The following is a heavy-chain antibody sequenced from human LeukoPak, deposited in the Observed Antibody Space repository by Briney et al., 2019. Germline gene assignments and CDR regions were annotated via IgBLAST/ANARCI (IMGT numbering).Heavy chain of an antibody. CDR3: ARAAITYYYDSSGYYPFDY. CDR1: GGSISSSSYY. CDR2: IYYSGST. J-gene: IGHJ4*02. D-gene: IGHD3-22*01. V-gene: IGHV4-39*07. Sequence: SETLSLTCTVSGGSISSSSYYWGWIRQPPGKGLEWIGSIYYSGSTYYNPSLKSRVTISVDTSKNQFSLKLSSVTAADTAVYYCARAAITYYYDSSGYYPFDYWGQGTLVTVSS.